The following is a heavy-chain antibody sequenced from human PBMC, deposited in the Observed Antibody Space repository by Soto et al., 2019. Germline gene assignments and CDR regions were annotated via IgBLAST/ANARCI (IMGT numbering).Heavy chain of an antibody. CDR2: IYYSGST. J-gene: IGHJ6*03. Sequence: SETLSLTCTVSGGSISSYYWSWIRQPPGKGLEWIGYIYYSGSTNYNPSLKSRVTISVDTSKNQFSLKLSSVTAADTAVYYCAKTYYDFWSGPKDYYMDVWGKGTTVTVSS. CDR3: AKTYYDFWSGPKDYYMDV. D-gene: IGHD3-3*01. V-gene: IGHV4-59*01. CDR1: GGSISSYY.